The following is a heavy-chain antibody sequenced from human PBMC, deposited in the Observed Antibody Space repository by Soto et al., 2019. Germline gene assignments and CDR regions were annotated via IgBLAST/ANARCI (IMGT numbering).Heavy chain of an antibody. V-gene: IGHV4-31*03. CDR3: AGDRPGFKSFGSGRAI. CDR2: IFYSGST. D-gene: IGHD2-15*01. CDR1: GGAINNQDYY. Sequence: QGQLQESGPGLVKPSQPLSLTCSVSGGAINNQDYYWSWIRQHPGKGLEWIVNIFYSGSTDYHPSLQGRLTISIATSTNEFFLKLTSVTAADTAVYSCAGDRPGFKSFGSGRAIWGPGTTVT. J-gene: IGHJ6*02.